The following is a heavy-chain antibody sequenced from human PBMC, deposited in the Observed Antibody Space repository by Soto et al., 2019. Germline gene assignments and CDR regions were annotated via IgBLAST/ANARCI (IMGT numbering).Heavy chain of an antibody. Sequence: GGSLRLSCAASGFTFSKYGMHWVRQAPGRGLEWVALIWNDGIRKVYVDSVKGRFTISRDNSKNTLDLQMNNLRDEDTAVYYCARDDDNDANALDYWGPGALVTVSS. V-gene: IGHV3-33*01. CDR2: IWNDGIRK. CDR3: ARDDDNDANALDY. CDR1: GFTFSKYG. J-gene: IGHJ4*02.